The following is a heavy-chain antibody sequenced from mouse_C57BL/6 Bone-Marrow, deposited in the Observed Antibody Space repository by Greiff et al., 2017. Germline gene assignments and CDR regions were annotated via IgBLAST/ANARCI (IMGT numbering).Heavy chain of an antibody. CDR1: GYTFTSYW. D-gene: IGHD3-2*02. CDR3: SRRVRGWYAF. V-gene: IGHV1-55*01. J-gene: IGHJ3*01. CDR2: INPSSGST. Sequence: QVQLQQPGAELVKPGASVKMSCKASGYTFTSYWMTWVKQRPGQGLEWIGDINPSSGSTNYNEKFKSKATLTVVTSSSSAYMQLSSLTSEDSAVYACSRRVRGWYAFWGQGTLVTVSA.